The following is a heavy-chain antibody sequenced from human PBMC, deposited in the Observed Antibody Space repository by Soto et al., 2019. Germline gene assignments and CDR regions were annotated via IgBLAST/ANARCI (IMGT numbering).Heavy chain of an antibody. J-gene: IGHJ4*02. V-gene: IGHV1-18*01. CDR3: ARDRGSYALDY. D-gene: IGHD1-26*01. Sequence: QVQLVQSGAEVKKPGASVKVSCKAAGYTFTIYGISWVRQAPGQALEWMGWSSAYNGNTNYAQKLQVRVTMTTATSTSTAYIALRSLRSADTDVYYCARDRGSYALDYWGQGTLVTVSS. CDR1: GYTFTIYG. CDR2: SSAYNGNT.